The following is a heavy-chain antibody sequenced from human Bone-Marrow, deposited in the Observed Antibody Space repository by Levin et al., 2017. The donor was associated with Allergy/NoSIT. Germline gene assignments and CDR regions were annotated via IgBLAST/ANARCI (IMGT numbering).Heavy chain of an antibody. J-gene: IGHJ6*03. CDR3: ARVLQYSYYYTDV. CDR1: GVSIPSGSYY. D-gene: IGHD2-21*01. Sequence: SQTLSLPCPVSGVSIPSGSYYWSWLRQPAGKGLEWIGHSYTSGNITYNPSLKSRVTISLDTSKNQFSLKLRSVTAADTAVYYCARVLQYSYYYTDVWGKGTMVTVSS. V-gene: IGHV4-61*09. CDR2: SYTSGNI.